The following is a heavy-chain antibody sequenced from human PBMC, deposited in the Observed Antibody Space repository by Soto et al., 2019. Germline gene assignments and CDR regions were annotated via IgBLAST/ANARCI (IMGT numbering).Heavy chain of an antibody. CDR3: VSQRTTVPTQAYFDY. CDR2: VYYRGRS. Sequence: SETLSLTCTVSGGSVTNSSYYWGWIRQSPGKGLEWLGSVYYRGRSYSKSSVKSRVTISVDTSKNRFSLSLNSVTASDTAVYFCVSQRTTVPTQAYFDYGDPGALVTVSS. D-gene: IGHD4-17*01. J-gene: IGHJ4*02. V-gene: IGHV4-39*01. CDR1: GGSVTNSSYY.